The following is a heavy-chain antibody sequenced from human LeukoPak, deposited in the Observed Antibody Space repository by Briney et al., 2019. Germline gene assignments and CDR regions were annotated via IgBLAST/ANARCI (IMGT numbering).Heavy chain of an antibody. CDR3: VKLTAAGFVDP. Sequence: QPGRSLRLSCAASGFSFDDYAMHWVRQAPGKGLEWVSGIGWNGGGIVYADSVKGRFTISRDNAKNSLYLQMNSLGAEDTALYYCVKLTAAGFVDPWGQGTLVTVSS. CDR1: GFSFDDYA. J-gene: IGHJ5*02. D-gene: IGHD2-21*02. V-gene: IGHV3-9*01. CDR2: IGWNGGGI.